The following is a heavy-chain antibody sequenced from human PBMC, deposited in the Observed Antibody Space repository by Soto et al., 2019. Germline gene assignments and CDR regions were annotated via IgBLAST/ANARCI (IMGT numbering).Heavy chain of an antibody. CDR2: IIPYNGNA. CDR3: ARVGFWYNWNVTRLRWFDP. Sequence: QVQLVQSGAEVKKPGASVKVSCKASGYTFTSYAISWVRQAPGQGLEWMGWIIPYNGNANYAQKLQGRVTMTTDTSTSTAYMELRSLRSDDTAVYYCARVGFWYNWNVTRLRWFDPWGQGTLVTVSS. CDR1: GYTFTSYA. D-gene: IGHD1-1*01. V-gene: IGHV1-18*01. J-gene: IGHJ5*02.